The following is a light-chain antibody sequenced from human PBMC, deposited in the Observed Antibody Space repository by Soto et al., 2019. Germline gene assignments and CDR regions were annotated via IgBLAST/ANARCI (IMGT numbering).Light chain of an antibody. J-gene: IGKJ1*01. CDR3: QKYGNSPLA. CDR2: GAS. Sequence: EIVLTQSPGTLSLSPGEAATLSCSASQSVDRRYLAWYQLKPGQPPRLLMYGASSRATGIPNRFSGSGSGTDFTLTISRLEPEDFAVYYCQKYGNSPLAFGQGTKVEIK. CDR1: QSVDRRY. V-gene: IGKV3-20*01.